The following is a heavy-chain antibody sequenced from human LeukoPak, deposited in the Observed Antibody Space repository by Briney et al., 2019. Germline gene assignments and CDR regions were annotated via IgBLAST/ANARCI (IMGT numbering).Heavy chain of an antibody. Sequence: SVKVSCKASGGTFSSYAISCVRQAPGQGLEWMGGIIPIFGTANYAQKFQGRVTITADESTSTPYMELSSLRSEDTAVYYCARDGRGENWFDPWGQGTLVTVSS. J-gene: IGHJ5*02. CDR1: GGTFSSYA. CDR3: ARDGRGENWFDP. CDR2: IIPIFGTA. V-gene: IGHV1-69*01. D-gene: IGHD3-10*01.